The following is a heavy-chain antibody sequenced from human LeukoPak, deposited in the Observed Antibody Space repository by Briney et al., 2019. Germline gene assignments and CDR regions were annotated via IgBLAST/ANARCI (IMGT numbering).Heavy chain of an antibody. V-gene: IGHV3-23*01. J-gene: IGHJ4*02. CDR3: AKCLGDGTNYYFAH. CDR2: ISGSGDNS. Sequence: GASLRLSCAASGFTFSSYAMGWVRLAPGKGLEWVSLISGSGDNSYYADSVKGRFPISRDNSKNTLYLQMSSLRAEDTALYYCAKCLGDGTNYYFAHWGQGTLVTVSS. D-gene: IGHD4/OR15-4a*01. CDR1: GFTFSSYA.